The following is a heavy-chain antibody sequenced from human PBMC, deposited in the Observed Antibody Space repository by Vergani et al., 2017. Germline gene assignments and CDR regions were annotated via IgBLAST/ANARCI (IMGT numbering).Heavy chain of an antibody. D-gene: IGHD1-26*01. V-gene: IGHV3-21*06. Sequence: VQLVESGGGLVKPGGSLRLSCAASGVTFSDFSMSWVRQAPGKGLEWVSSITTASTNIYYADSVAGRFTTSRDDAKSSLYLHLTSLRVEDTAIYYCAREVVGASPDYWGQGTLVAVSS. CDR2: ITTASTNI. J-gene: IGHJ4*02. CDR3: AREVVGASPDY. CDR1: GVTFSDFS.